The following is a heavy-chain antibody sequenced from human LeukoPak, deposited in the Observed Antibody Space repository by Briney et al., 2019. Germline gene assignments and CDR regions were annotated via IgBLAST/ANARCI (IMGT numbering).Heavy chain of an antibody. Sequence: GGSLRLSCAASGFTFSSYSMNWVRQAPGKGLEWVSSISSSSSYIYYADSVKGRFTISRDNSKNTLYLQMNSLRAEDTAVYYCAKDRIAAPTGYYYYYMDVWGKGTTVTVSS. D-gene: IGHD6-6*01. V-gene: IGHV3-21*04. CDR2: ISSSSSYI. CDR3: AKDRIAAPTGYYYYYMDV. CDR1: GFTFSSYS. J-gene: IGHJ6*03.